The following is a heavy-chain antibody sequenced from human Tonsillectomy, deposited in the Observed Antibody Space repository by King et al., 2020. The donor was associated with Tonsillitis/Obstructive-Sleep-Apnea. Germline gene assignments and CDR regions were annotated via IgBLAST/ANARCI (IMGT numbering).Heavy chain of an antibody. Sequence: QLVQSGAEVKKPGASVKVSCKASGYTFTSYYMHWVRQAPGQGLEWMGIINPSGGSTRYAQKFKGRVTMTSDTSTSTVYMDLSSLRSEDTAVYYCARVGGPSNANTSSGGFDYWGQGTLVTVSS. V-gene: IGHV1-46*01. CDR3: ARVGGPSNANTSSGGFDY. CDR1: GYTFTSYY. J-gene: IGHJ4*02. D-gene: IGHD6-6*01. CDR2: INPSGGST.